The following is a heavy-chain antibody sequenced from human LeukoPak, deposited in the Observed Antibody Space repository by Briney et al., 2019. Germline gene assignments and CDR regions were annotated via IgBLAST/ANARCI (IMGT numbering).Heavy chain of an antibody. Sequence: PGGSPRLSCAASGFTFSNAWMSWVRQAPGKGLEWVSAISGSGGSTYYADSVKGRFTISRDNSKNTLYLQMNSLRVEDTALYYCAQDIAWGAFEHWGQGTLVTVSS. D-gene: IGHD7-27*01. CDR1: GFTFSNAW. CDR2: ISGSGGST. CDR3: AQDIAWGAFEH. J-gene: IGHJ4*02. V-gene: IGHV3-23*01.